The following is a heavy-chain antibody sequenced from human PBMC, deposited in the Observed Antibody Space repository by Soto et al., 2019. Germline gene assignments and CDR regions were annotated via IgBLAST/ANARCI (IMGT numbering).Heavy chain of an antibody. D-gene: IGHD3-10*01. V-gene: IGHV4-31*03. CDR1: GGSISSGGYY. Sequence: QVQLQESGPGLVKPSQTLSLTCTVSGGSISSGGYYWSWIRQHPGKGLEWIGYIYYSGSTCYNPSLXRXXTLSVDTSKDQFSLKLSSVTAADTAVYYCARSVTPWGQGTLVTVSS. J-gene: IGHJ5*02. CDR3: ARSVTP. CDR2: IYYSGST.